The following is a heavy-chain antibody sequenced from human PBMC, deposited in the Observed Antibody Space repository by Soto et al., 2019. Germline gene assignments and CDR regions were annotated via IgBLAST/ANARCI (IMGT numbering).Heavy chain of an antibody. J-gene: IGHJ4*02. CDR1: GFTFSSYS. Sequence: GGSLRLSCAASGFTFSSYSMNWVRQAPGKGLEWVSSISSSSSYIYYADSVKGRFTISRDNAKNSLYLQMNSLRAEDTAVYYCARDGQWLVPSYFDYWGQGTLVTVS. D-gene: IGHD6-19*01. CDR3: ARDGQWLVPSYFDY. CDR2: ISSSSSYI. V-gene: IGHV3-21*01.